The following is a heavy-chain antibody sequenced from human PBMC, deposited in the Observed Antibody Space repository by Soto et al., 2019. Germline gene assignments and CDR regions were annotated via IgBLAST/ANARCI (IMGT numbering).Heavy chain of an antibody. J-gene: IGHJ6*02. CDR2: IIPIFGTA. D-gene: IGHD2-21*02. CDR3: ASCGGDCYSPAFDYYYYGMDV. CDR1: GGTFSSYA. Sequence: QVQLVQSGAEVKKPGSSVKVSCKASGGTFSSYAISWVRQAPGQGLEWMGGIIPIFGTANYAQKFQGRVTITGDESTSTAYMEMSSLRSEDTAVYYCASCGGDCYSPAFDYYYYGMDVWGQGTTVTVSS. V-gene: IGHV1-69*12.